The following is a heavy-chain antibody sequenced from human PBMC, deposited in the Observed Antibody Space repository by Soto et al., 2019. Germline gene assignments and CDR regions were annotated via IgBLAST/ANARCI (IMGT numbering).Heavy chain of an antibody. CDR3: VKDNLHSWSYENWYFDL. V-gene: IGHV3-30*18. CDR2: ISFDGNYK. CDR1: GFTFSSYG. J-gene: IGHJ2*01. D-gene: IGHD1-26*01. Sequence: QVQLVESGGGVVQPGRSLRLSCVGSGFTFSSYGMHWVRQAPGKGLEWLAVISFDGNYKYHADSVKGRFTISIDNSKNTLFLEVSSLSPEDTAVYYCVKDNLHSWSYENWYFDLWGRGTLVTVSS.